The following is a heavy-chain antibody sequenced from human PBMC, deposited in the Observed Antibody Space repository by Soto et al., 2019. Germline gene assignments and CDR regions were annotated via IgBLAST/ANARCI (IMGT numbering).Heavy chain of an antibody. CDR1: GGTFSSYA. V-gene: IGHV1-69*13. D-gene: IGHD4-17*01. CDR2: IIPIFGTA. CDR3: ARAVTTKVDWFDP. Sequence: SVKVSCKASGGTFSSYAISWVRQAPGQGLEWMGGIIPIFGTANYAQKFQGRVTITADESTSAAYMELSSLRSEDTAVYYCARAVTTKVDWFDPWGQGTLVTVSS. J-gene: IGHJ5*02.